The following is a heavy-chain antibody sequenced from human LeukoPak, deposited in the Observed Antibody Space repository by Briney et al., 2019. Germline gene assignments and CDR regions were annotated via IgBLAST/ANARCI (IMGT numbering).Heavy chain of an antibody. Sequence: GGSLRLSCAASGSTFSSYAMSWVRQAPGKGLEWVSAISGSGGSTCYADSVKGRFTISRDNSKNTLYLQMNSLRAEDTAVYYCAKGARQWLVLDGSDYWGQGTLVTVSS. J-gene: IGHJ4*02. D-gene: IGHD6-19*01. CDR2: ISGSGGST. CDR3: AKGARQWLVLDGSDY. CDR1: GSTFSSYA. V-gene: IGHV3-23*01.